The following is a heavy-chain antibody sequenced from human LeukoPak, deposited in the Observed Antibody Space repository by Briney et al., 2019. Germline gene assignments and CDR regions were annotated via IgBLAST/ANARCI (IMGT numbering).Heavy chain of an antibody. CDR3: ARAHDYGRLFDP. V-gene: IGHV3-48*04. Sequence: PGGSLRLSCAASGFTFSDYSMNWVRQAPGKGLEWISYVGISSGNTKYADSVKGRFTISGDSAKNSLYLQMNSLRAEDTAVYYCARAHDYGRLFDPWGQGTLVTVSS. D-gene: IGHD4-17*01. CDR1: GFTFSDYS. J-gene: IGHJ5*02. CDR2: VGISSGNT.